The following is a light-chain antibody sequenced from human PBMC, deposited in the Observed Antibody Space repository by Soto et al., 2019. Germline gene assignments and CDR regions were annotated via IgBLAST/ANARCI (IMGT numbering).Light chain of an antibody. V-gene: IGLV2-14*01. Sequence: QSVLTQPASVSGSPGQSITISCTGTSSDVGGYSYVSWFQQHPGKGPKLMIYDVSNRHAGVSNRFSGSKSGNTASLTISGLQAEEEADYYCSSYAGNGNYVFGSGTKLTVL. CDR1: SSDVGGYSY. CDR2: DVS. CDR3: SSYAGNGNYV. J-gene: IGLJ1*01.